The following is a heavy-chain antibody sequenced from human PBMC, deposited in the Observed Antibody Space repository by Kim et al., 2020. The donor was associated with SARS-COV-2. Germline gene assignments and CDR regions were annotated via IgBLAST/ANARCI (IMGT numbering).Heavy chain of an antibody. CDR3: ARPKKNGPIHY. V-gene: IGHV5-51*01. CDR2: T. J-gene: IGHJ4*02. Sequence: TRYSPSFQGQVTISADKSISTAYPQWSSLKASDTAMYYCARPKKNGPIHYWGQGTLVTVSS. D-gene: IGHD2-8*01.